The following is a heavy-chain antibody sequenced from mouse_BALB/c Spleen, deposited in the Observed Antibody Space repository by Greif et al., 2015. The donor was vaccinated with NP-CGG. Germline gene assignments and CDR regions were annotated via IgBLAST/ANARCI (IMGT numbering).Heavy chain of an antibody. CDR3: HGSSYLHAMDY. CDR1: GFTFNTYA. D-gene: IGHD1-1*01. CDR2: IRSKSNNYAT. V-gene: IGHV10-1*02. Sequence: EVKLMESGGGLVQPKGSLKLSCAASGFTFNTYAMNWVRQAPGKGLEWVARIRSKSNNYATYYADSVKDRFTISRDDSQSMLYLQMNNLKTEDTAMYYCHGSSYLHAMDYWGQGTSVTVSS. J-gene: IGHJ4*01.